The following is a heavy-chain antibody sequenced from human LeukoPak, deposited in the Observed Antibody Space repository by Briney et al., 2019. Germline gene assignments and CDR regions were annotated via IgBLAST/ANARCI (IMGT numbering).Heavy chain of an antibody. CDR1: GFTFSDYD. CDR2: IGTAGDT. D-gene: IGHD1-1*01. CDR3: ARVAKERVGGVYYFDY. Sequence: GGSLRLSCPASGFTFSDYDMHWVRQATAKGLEWVSAIGTAGDTYYTGSVKGRFTISRENAKNSLYLQMNSLRAGDTAVYYCARVAKERVGGVYYFDYWGQGTLVTVSS. J-gene: IGHJ4*02. V-gene: IGHV3-13*01.